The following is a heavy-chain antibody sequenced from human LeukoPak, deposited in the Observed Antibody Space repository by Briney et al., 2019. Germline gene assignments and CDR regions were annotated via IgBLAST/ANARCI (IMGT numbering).Heavy chain of an antibody. CDR2: ISISGGDT. CDR1: GFTFSNSA. D-gene: IGHD1-1*01. CDR3: AKEEVPNDY. J-gene: IGHJ4*02. Sequence: GGSLRLSCAVSGFTFSNSAMSWVRQAPGKGLEWVSGISISGGDTYYADSVTGRFNISRDNSKSTLYLQMDRPRGENTAVYYCAKEEVPNDYWGQGTLVTVSS. V-gene: IGHV3-23*01.